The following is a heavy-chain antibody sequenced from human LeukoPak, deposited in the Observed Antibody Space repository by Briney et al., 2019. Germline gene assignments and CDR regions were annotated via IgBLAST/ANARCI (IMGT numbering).Heavy chain of an antibody. CDR1: GFTFGDYA. J-gene: IGHJ3*02. V-gene: IGHV3-49*04. Sequence: PGRSLRLSCTASGFTFGDYAMSWVRQAPGKGLEWVGFIRSKAYGGTTEYAASVEGRFTISRDDSKSIAYLQMNSLKTEDTAVYYCTTLYYYDSSGYYDDDAFDIWGQGTMVTVSS. D-gene: IGHD3-22*01. CDR2: IRSKAYGGTT. CDR3: TTLYYYDSSGYYDDDAFDI.